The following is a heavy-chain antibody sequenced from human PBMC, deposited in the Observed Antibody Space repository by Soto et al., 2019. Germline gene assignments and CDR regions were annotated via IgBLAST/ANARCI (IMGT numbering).Heavy chain of an antibody. V-gene: IGHV4-59*11. D-gene: IGHD6-19*01. CDR3: ARVGSSGWSPDY. CDR2: IFYSGST. J-gene: IGHJ4*02. CDR1: GGSIGGHY. Sequence: ETLSLTCTVSGGSIGGHYWIWIRQPPGKGLEWIGYIFYSGSTNYNPSLKSRVTISVDTSNNQFSLNLYSLTAADTAVYYCARVGSSGWSPDYWGQGTLVTVSS.